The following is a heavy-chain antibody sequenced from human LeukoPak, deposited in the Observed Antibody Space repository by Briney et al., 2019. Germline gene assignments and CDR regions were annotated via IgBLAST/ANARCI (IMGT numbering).Heavy chain of an antibody. V-gene: IGHV4-38-2*01. CDR2: IYHSGST. J-gene: IGHJ4*02. CDR3: ATLSSPWMGTARYYFDY. D-gene: IGHD7-27*01. CDR1: GYSISSGYY. Sequence: SETLSLTCAVSGYSISSGYYWGWIRQPPGKGLEWIGSIYHSGSTYYNPSLKSRVTISVDTSKNQFSLKLSSVTAADTAVYYCATLSSPWMGTARYYFDYWGQGTLVTVSS.